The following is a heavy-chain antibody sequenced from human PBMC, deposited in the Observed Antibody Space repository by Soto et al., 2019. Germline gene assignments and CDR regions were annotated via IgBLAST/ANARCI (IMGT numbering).Heavy chain of an antibody. CDR2: ISYDGSNK. V-gene: IGHV3-30-3*01. Sequence: QVQLVESGGGVVQPGRSLRLSCAASGFTFSSYAMHWVRQAPGKGLEWVAVISYDGSNKYYADSVKGRFTISRDNSENTLCLQMNSLGAEDTAVYYWARAMVGGDSGSYQDWGQGTLGTVSS. D-gene: IGHD1-26*01. CDR1: GFTFSSYA. CDR3: ARAMVGGDSGSYQD. J-gene: IGHJ4*02.